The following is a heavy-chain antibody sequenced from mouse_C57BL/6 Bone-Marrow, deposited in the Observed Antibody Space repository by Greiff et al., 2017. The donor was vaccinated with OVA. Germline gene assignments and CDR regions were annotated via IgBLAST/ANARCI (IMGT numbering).Heavy chain of an antibody. CDR2: ISNGGGST. CDR3: ARDGETGPMDY. CDR1: GFTFSDYY. J-gene: IGHJ4*01. Sequence: EVMLVESGGGLVQPGGSLKLSCAASGFTFSDYYMYWVRQTPEKRLEWVAYISNGGGSTYYPDTVKGRFTISRDNAKNTRYLQMSRLKSEDTAMYYCARDGETGPMDYWGQGTSGTVS. D-gene: IGHD4-1*01. V-gene: IGHV5-12*01.